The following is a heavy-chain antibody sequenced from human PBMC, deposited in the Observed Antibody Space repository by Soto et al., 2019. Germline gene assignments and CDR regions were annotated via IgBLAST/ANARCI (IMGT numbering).Heavy chain of an antibody. CDR2: ISQSGNT. V-gene: IGHV4-34*01. J-gene: IGHJ4*02. Sequence: PETLSLTCSIYSGSFSGYYWSWIRQPPGKGLEWIGEISQSGNTNYSPSLKSRVSISIDTSNKQFSLNLASVSAADTAVYYCARAPKVSGSSQTRPDFCGQGTLVTVSS. D-gene: IGHD6-6*01. CDR3: ARAPKVSGSSQTRPDF. CDR1: SGSFSGYY.